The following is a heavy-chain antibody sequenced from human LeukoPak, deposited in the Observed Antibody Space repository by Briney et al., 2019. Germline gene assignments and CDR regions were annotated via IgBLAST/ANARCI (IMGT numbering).Heavy chain of an antibody. CDR2: INHSGIT. CDR3: ARLYSTYGEN. Sequence: SESLSLTCAVSGYSISSGYYWGWIRQPPGKELEWIGCINHSGITYYNPSLKSRVTISVDTSKNQFSLKMTSVTAADTAVYYCARLYSTYGENWGQGTLVTVSS. J-gene: IGHJ4*02. CDR1: GYSISSGYY. D-gene: IGHD4-11*01. V-gene: IGHV4-38-2*01.